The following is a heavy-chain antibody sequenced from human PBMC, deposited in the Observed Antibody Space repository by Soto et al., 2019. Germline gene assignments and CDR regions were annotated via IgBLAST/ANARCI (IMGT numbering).Heavy chain of an antibody. V-gene: IGHV4-4*07. Sequence: SETLSLTCTVSGGSISSYYWSWIRQPAGKGLEWIGRIYTSGSTNYNPSLKSRVTMSVDTSKNQFSLKLSSVTAADTAVYYCARDISHFRYYYGSGSYYYFDYWGQGTLVTVSS. D-gene: IGHD3-10*01. J-gene: IGHJ4*02. CDR2: IYTSGST. CDR1: GGSISSYY. CDR3: ARDISHFRYYYGSGSYYYFDY.